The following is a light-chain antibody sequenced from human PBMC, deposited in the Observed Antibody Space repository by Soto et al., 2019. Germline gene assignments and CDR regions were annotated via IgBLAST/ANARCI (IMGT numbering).Light chain of an antibody. V-gene: IGKV1-17*01. CDR2: AAS. J-gene: IGKJ3*01. CDR3: LQHNTYPFT. CDR1: QGINNH. Sequence: DIQMTQSPSSLSASVGDRVTITCRASQGINNHLGWYQQRPGKAPKLLIYAASNLEGGVPSRFSDSGSATEITLTISSLQPEDLATYYCLQHNTYPFTFGPGTKVDIK.